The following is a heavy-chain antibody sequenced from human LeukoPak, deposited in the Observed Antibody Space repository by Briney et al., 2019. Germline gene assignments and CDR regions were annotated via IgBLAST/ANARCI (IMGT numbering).Heavy chain of an antibody. V-gene: IGHV1-69*04. CDR1: GGTFSSYA. CDR3: ARDPEGITMVRGVRGYYYYGMDV. Sequence: SVKVSCKASGGTFSSYAISWVRQAPGQGLEWMGRIFPILGIANYAQKFQGRVTITADKSTSTAYMELSSLRSEDTAVYYCARDPEGITMVRGVRGYYYYGMDVWGQGTTVTVSS. D-gene: IGHD3-10*01. CDR2: IFPILGIA. J-gene: IGHJ6*02.